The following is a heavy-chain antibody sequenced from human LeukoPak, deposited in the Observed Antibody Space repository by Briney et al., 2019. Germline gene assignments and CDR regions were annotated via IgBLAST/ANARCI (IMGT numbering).Heavy chain of an antibody. J-gene: IGHJ4*02. CDR3: ARGHYGLDY. D-gene: IGHD4-17*01. Sequence: GGSLRLSCAASGFTFSDHYMSWIRQAPGKGLEWVSYIRSGDSSIYYADSVKGRFTISRDNAKNSLYLQMSSLRAEDTAAYYCARGHYGLDYWGQGTLVTVSS. CDR2: IRSGDSSI. CDR1: GFTFSDHY. V-gene: IGHV3-11*01.